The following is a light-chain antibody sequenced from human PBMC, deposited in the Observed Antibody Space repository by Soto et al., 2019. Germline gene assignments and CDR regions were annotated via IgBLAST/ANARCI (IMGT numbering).Light chain of an antibody. CDR1: QSVNSNY. CDR2: AAS. CDR3: QQYGSSPET. Sequence: ETVLTQSPGTLSLSPGERATLSCRASQSVNSNYLGWYQQKVGQAPRLLIYAASYRATGIPDRFSGSGSGPDFTLTISRLEPEDFAVYYCQQYGSSPETFGQGTKVEIK. J-gene: IGKJ1*01. V-gene: IGKV3-20*01.